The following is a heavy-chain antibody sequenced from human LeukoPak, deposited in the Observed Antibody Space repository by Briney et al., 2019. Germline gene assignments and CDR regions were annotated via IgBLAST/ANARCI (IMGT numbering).Heavy chain of an antibody. CDR2: IYTSGST. J-gene: IGHJ6*03. CDR1: GGSISSYY. CDR3: ARLDRFGANYYYMDV. Sequence: PSETLSLTCTVSGGSISSYYWSWIRQPPEKGLEWIGYIYTSGSTNYHPSLKSRVTISVDTSKNQFSLKLNSVTAADTAVYYRARLDRFGANYYYMDVWGKGTSVTVSS. V-gene: IGHV4-4*09. D-gene: IGHD3-10*01.